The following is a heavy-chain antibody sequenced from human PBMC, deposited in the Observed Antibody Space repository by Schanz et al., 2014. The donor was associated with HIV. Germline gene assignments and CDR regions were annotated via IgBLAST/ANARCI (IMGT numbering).Heavy chain of an antibody. D-gene: IGHD6-6*01. V-gene: IGHV1-8*01. CDR3: ARARAKIEGRPVGNWFDP. CDR1: GYTFSSYD. J-gene: IGHJ5*02. CDR2: MNPNSGHT. Sequence: QVQLVQSGAEVKNPGASVKVSCKASGYTFSSYDINWVRQATGQGLEWMGWMNPNSGHTGYAQKFQGRVDTTRTTSISTAYMELRGLTSEDTAVYFCARARAKIEGRPVGNWFDPWGQGTLVTVSS.